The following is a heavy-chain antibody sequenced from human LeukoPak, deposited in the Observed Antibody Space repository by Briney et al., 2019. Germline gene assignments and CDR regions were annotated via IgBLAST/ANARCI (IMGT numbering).Heavy chain of an antibody. Sequence: SETLPLTCTVSGGSISSSSYYWGWIRQPPGKGLEWIGSIYYSGSPYYNPSLKSRVTISVDTSKNQFSLKLSSVTAADTAVYYCARRLGYYDSSGYYSGRGVHPGDDAFDIWGQGTMVTVSS. J-gene: IGHJ3*02. D-gene: IGHD3-22*01. CDR2: IYYSGSP. V-gene: IGHV4-39*01. CDR3: ARRLGYYDSSGYYSGRGVHPGDDAFDI. CDR1: GGSISSSSYY.